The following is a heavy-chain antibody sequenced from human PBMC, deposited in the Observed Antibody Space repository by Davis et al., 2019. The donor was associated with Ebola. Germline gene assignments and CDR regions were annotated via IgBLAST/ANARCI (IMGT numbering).Heavy chain of an antibody. Sequence: PGGSLRLSCVASGSTFSSYRMTWVRQAPGKGLEWVASIKQDGSEQEYVDAVKGRFTISRDNAKNALYLQMNSLRAEDSAVYLCARLIPSYYSYYMDTWGKGTTVSVS. CDR3: ARLIPSYYSYYMDT. CDR1: GSTFSSYR. CDR2: IKQDGSEQ. V-gene: IGHV3-7*03. J-gene: IGHJ6*03. D-gene: IGHD3-16*01.